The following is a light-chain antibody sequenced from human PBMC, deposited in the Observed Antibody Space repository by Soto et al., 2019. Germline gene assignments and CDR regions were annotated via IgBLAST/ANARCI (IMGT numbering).Light chain of an antibody. J-gene: IGKJ5*01. Sequence: DIQMTQSPSSLSASVGDRVTISCRASQSISSYLNWFQQKPGKAPQLLIYAVSNLQSGVPSRFSGSGSVTDFTLTISSLQPDDFATYYCQQSYSTPTAFGQGTRLEI. CDR1: QSISSY. V-gene: IGKV1-39*01. CDR2: AVS. CDR3: QQSYSTPTA.